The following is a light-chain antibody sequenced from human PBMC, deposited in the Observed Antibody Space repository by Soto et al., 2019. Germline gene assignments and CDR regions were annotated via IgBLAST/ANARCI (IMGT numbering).Light chain of an antibody. CDR3: QQTHTFPLT. Sequence: DIQMTQSPSSVSASIGDRVTITCRASQGVSSWLAWYQQKPGKAPNLLIYATSNLQSGVPSRFSGSGSGADFTLTISSLHHEDFATYYYQQTHTFPLTFGPGSKVHIK. CDR2: ATS. V-gene: IGKV1-12*01. CDR1: QGVSSW. J-gene: IGKJ3*01.